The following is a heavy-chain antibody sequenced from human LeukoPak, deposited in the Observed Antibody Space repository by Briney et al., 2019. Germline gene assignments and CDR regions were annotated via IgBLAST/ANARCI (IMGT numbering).Heavy chain of an antibody. CDR1: GLTFSTYW. J-gene: IGHJ3*02. CDR2: INTDGSST. Sequence: GGSLRLSCAASGLTFSTYWMHWVRQAPGKGLVWVSRINTDGSSTSYADSVKGRFTISRDNSKNTLYLQMNSLRAEDTAVYYCAKDRLVWLLSYAFDIWGQGTMVTVSS. CDR3: AKDRLVWLLSYAFDI. D-gene: IGHD5-18*01. V-gene: IGHV3-74*01.